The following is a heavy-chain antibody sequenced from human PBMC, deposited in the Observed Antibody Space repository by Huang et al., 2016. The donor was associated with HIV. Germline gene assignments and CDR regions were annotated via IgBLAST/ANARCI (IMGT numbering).Heavy chain of an antibody. Sequence: EVQLVESGGGLVQLGGSLRLSCAASGFSFSTYSWNGVRQAPGTGLEWVSYISSSSSTIYYADSVKGRCTISRDNAKNSLFLQMNSLRDEDTAVYYCARGIRYFGVVAYFDYWGQGALVTVSS. D-gene: IGHD3-3*01. CDR3: ARGIRYFGVVAYFDY. CDR1: GFSFSTYS. V-gene: IGHV3-48*02. J-gene: IGHJ4*02. CDR2: ISSSSSTI.